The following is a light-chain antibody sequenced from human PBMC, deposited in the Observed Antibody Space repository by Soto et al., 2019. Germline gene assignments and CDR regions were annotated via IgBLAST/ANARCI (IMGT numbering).Light chain of an antibody. Sequence: EIVLTQSPGTLSLSSGERATLSCRASQSVRSNYLAWYQQKPGQAPRLLIYGASSRATGIPDRFGGSGSGTDVALTISRLEAEDFAVYYCQQYASSPLTFGGGTKVVFK. J-gene: IGKJ4*01. CDR2: GAS. CDR3: QQYASSPLT. CDR1: QSVRSNY. V-gene: IGKV3-20*01.